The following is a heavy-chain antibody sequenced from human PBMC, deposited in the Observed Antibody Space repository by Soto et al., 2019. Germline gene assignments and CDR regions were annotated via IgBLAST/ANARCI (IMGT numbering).Heavy chain of an antibody. D-gene: IGHD2-2*02. CDR2: ISAYNGNT. J-gene: IGHJ6*02. Sequence: ASVKVSCKASGYTFTSYGISWVRQAPGQGLEWMGWISAYNGNTNYAQKLQGRVTMTTDTSTSTAYMELRSLRSDDTAVYYCARVGGEDIVVVPAAIDYYYYGMDVWGQGXTVTVSS. CDR3: ARVGGEDIVVVPAAIDYYYYGMDV. CDR1: GYTFTSYG. V-gene: IGHV1-18*04.